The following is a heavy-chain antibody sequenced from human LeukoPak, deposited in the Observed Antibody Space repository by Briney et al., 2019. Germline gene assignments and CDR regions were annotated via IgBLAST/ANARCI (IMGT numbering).Heavy chain of an antibody. V-gene: IGHV3-7*03. CDR1: GFTFSNYY. CDR3: ARDKGGEGAFDI. D-gene: IGHD3-16*01. J-gene: IGHJ3*02. Sequence: GGSLRLSCAASGFTFSNYYMSWVRRAPGKGLEWVANIKQDGSERFYGGSVTGRFTISRDNAKNSVYLQMNSLRAEDTAEYYCARDKGGEGAFDILGQGTMVTVSS. CDR2: IKQDGSER.